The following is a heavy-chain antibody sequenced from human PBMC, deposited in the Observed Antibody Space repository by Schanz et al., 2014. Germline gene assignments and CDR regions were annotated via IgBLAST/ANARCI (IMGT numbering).Heavy chain of an antibody. Sequence: QVQLVQSGAEVKKAGASVKVSCKASGYTFRHYVISWLRQAPGQGLEWMGYISGYNGNTNYAPKVQDRVTMTTDTSTSTAYMELRSLRSDDTAVYYCARGWGYDALTGYVFWGQGTLVTVSS. CDR3: ARGWGYDALTGYVF. V-gene: IGHV1-18*04. J-gene: IGHJ4*02. CDR1: GYTFRHYV. CDR2: ISGYNGNT. D-gene: IGHD3-9*01.